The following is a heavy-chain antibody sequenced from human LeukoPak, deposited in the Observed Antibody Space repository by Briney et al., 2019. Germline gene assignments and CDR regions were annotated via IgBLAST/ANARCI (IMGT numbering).Heavy chain of an antibody. CDR3: ARREIAAAGTGDAFDI. Sequence: GESLKISRKGSGYSFTGYWISWVRQMPGKGLEWMGRIDPSDSYTNYSPSFQGHVTISADKSISTAYLQWSSLKASDTAMYYCARREIAAAGTGDAFDIWGQGTMVTVSS. CDR1: GYSFTGYW. V-gene: IGHV5-10-1*01. CDR2: IDPSDSYT. D-gene: IGHD6-13*01. J-gene: IGHJ3*02.